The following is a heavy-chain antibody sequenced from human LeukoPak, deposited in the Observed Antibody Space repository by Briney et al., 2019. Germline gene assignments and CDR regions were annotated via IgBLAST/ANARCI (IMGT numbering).Heavy chain of an antibody. CDR1: GFTFNNFG. J-gene: IGHJ4*02. Sequence: PGGSLRLSCAASGFTFNNFGMHWVRQAPGKGLGWVAFMGYEGIHKYYADSVKSRFTISKDNSKATLYLQMNSLRPEDTAVYYCARDLHGGYSSDYWGQGTLVTVSS. CDR3: ARDLHGGYSSDY. V-gene: IGHV3-30*02. CDR2: MGYEGIHK. D-gene: IGHD4-23*01.